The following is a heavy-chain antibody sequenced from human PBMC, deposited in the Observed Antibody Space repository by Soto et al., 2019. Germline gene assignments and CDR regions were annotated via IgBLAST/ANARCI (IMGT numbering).Heavy chain of an antibody. CDR1: GFTVSSNY. CDR3: ARELVHVLTYYYYGMDV. CDR2: IYSGGST. Sequence: GGSLRLSWAASGFTVSSNYMSWFRQAPGKGLEWVSVIYSGGSTYYADSVKGRFTISRDNSKNTLYLQMNSLRAEDTAVYYCARELVHVLTYYYYGMDVWGQGTTVTVSS. J-gene: IGHJ6*02. D-gene: IGHD3-9*01. V-gene: IGHV3-53*01.